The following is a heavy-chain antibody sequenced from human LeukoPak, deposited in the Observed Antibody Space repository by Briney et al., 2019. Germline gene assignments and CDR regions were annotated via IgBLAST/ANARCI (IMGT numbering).Heavy chain of an antibody. J-gene: IGHJ6*03. D-gene: IGHD3-10*01. Sequence: PSETLSLTCAVYGGSFSGYYWSWIRQPPGKGLEWIGEINHSGSTNYNTSLKSRVTISVDTSKNQFSLKLSSVTAADTAVYYCARGLYYYGSGSYYDYYYYYMDVWGKGTTVTVSS. CDR2: INHSGST. CDR3: ARGLYYYGSGSYYDYYYYYMDV. V-gene: IGHV4-34*01. CDR1: GGSFSGYY.